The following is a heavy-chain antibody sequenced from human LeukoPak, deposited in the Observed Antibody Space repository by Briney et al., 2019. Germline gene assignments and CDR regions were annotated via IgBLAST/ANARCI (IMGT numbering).Heavy chain of an antibody. D-gene: IGHD5-18*01. V-gene: IGHV4-59*01. CDR2: INYRGST. J-gene: IGHJ3*02. CDR1: GDSISTYY. CDR3: ARSRSGYSYDHAAFEI. Sequence: PSETLPLTCTVSGDSISTYYWSWIRQPPGKGLEWIAYINYRGSTTYNPSHRSRVTISVDTSRNQFSLKLSSVTAADTAVYYCARSRSGYSYDHAAFEIWGQGTMVTVSS.